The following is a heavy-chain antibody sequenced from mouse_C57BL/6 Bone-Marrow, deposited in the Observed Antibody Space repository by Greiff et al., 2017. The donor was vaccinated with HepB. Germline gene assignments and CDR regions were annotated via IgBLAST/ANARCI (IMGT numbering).Heavy chain of an antibody. J-gene: IGHJ2*01. Sequence: QVQLQQPGAELVKPGASVKLSCKASGYTFTSYWMQWVKQRPGQCLEWIGEIDPSDGYTNYKQKFKGKATLTVDTSSSTAYMQLSSLTSEDSAVYYCARLDYWGQGTTLTVSS. CDR2: IDPSDGYT. CDR1: GYTFTSYW. V-gene: IGHV1-50*01. CDR3: ARLDY.